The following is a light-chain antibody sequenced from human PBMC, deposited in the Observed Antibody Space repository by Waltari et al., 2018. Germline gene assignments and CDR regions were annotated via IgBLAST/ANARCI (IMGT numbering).Light chain of an antibody. CDR1: SSAVGRYNL. J-gene: IGLJ2*01. V-gene: IGLV2-23*01. CDR2: EGS. Sequence: QSALTQPASVSGSPGQSITISCTGTSSAVGRYNLVSCYQQHPGKAPKLMIYEGSKRPSGVSNRFSGSKSGNTASLTISGLQAEDEADYYCCSYAGSSTHVVFGGGTKLTVL. CDR3: CSYAGSSTHVV.